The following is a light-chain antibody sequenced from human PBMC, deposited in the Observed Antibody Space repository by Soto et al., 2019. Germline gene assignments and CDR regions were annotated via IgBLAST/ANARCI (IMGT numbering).Light chain of an antibody. CDR2: CAS. CDR3: RQYGRSLGFA. Sequence: ELDCMQAPGTMSLSPGERSALSCRASQSVSSDFLASYQEKPGQAQRLLIYCASNRATGIPDRFSGSGSGTDFTLTISRLETEDLAVYYCRQYGRSLGFAFGGGTKVDNK. CDR1: QSVSSDF. V-gene: IGKV3-20*01. J-gene: IGKJ4*01.